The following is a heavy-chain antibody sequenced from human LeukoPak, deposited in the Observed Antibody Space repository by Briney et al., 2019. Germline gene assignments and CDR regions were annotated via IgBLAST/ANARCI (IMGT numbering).Heavy chain of an antibody. CDR1: GCTFSSYA. Sequence: GASVKVSCKASGCTFSSYAISWVRQAPGQGLEWMGGIIPIFGTANYAQKFQGRVTITADESTSTAYMELSSLRSEDTAVYYCARDWDYYDSSGHDAFDIWGQGTMVTVSS. D-gene: IGHD3-22*01. J-gene: IGHJ3*02. CDR3: ARDWDYYDSSGHDAFDI. V-gene: IGHV1-69*13. CDR2: IIPIFGTA.